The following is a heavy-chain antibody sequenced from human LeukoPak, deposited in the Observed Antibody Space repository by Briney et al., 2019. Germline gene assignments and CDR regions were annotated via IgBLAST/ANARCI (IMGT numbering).Heavy chain of an antibody. Sequence: GGSLRLSCAASGFTFSSYAMHWVRQAPGKGLEWVAVISYDGSNKYYADSVKGRFTISRDNSKNTLYLQMNSLRAEDTAVYYCARATLYYYDSSGYYNWGQGTLVTVSS. D-gene: IGHD3-22*01. CDR2: ISYDGSNK. V-gene: IGHV3-30-3*01. CDR3: ARATLYYYDSSGYYN. J-gene: IGHJ4*02. CDR1: GFTFSSYA.